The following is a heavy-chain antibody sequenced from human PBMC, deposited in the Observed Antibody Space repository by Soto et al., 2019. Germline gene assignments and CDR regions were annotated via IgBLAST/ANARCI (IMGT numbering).Heavy chain of an antibody. J-gene: IGHJ6*02. V-gene: IGHV3-48*03. CDR1: GFAFSSYE. CDR3: ARDLSIFGVVSYYYYGMDV. D-gene: IGHD3-3*01. CDR2: ISSSGSTI. Sequence: PGGSLRLSCGASGFAFSSYEMNWFRQAPGKGLEWVSYISSSGSTIYYADSVKGRFTISRDNAKNSLYLQMNSLRAEDTAVYYCARDLSIFGVVSYYYYGMDVWGQGTTVTVSS.